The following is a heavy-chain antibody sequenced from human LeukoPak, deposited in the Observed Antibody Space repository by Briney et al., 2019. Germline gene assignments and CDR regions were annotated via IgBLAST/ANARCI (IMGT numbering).Heavy chain of an antibody. Sequence: ASVKVSCKASGYTVTSYGISWVRQAPGQGLEWMGWISAYNGNTSYAQKFQGRVTMTRDTSTSTVYMELSSLRSEDTAVYYCARVERYYYDSSGYYPLQHWGQGTLVTVSS. V-gene: IGHV1-18*01. D-gene: IGHD3-22*01. J-gene: IGHJ1*01. CDR1: GYTVTSYG. CDR3: ARVERYYYDSSGYYPLQH. CDR2: ISAYNGNT.